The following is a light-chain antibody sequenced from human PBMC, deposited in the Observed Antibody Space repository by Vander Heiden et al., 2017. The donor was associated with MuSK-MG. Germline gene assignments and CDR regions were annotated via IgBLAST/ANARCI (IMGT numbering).Light chain of an antibody. CDR3: QQRSNWSGLT. J-gene: IGKJ4*01. Sequence: DIVLTQSPATLSLSPGERATLSCRASQSVSSYLAWYQQKPGQAPRLLIYDASNRATGIPARFSGSGSGTDFTLTISSREPEDFAVYYCQQRSNWSGLTFGGGTKVEIK. V-gene: IGKV3-11*01. CDR2: DAS. CDR1: QSVSSY.